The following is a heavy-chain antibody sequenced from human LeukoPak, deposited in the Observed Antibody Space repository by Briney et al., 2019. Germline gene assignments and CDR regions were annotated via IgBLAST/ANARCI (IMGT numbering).Heavy chain of an antibody. J-gene: IGHJ4*02. CDR1: GGSISNYY. Sequence: TETLSLTCTVSGGSISNYYWSWIRQPPGKGLEWIGYIYYSGSTNYNPSLKSRVTISVDTSKNQFSLKLSSVTAADTAVYYCARHLPSTTGRSYFDYWGQGTLVTVSS. D-gene: IGHD1-1*01. CDR3: ARHLPSTTGRSYFDY. V-gene: IGHV4-59*08. CDR2: IYYSGST.